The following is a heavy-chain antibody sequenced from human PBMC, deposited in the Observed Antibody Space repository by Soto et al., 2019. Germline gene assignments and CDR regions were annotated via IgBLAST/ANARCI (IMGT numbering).Heavy chain of an antibody. Sequence: QVQLVQSGAEVKKPGSSVKVSCKASGGTFSSYAISWVRQAPGQGLEWMGGIIPIFGTANYAQKFQGRVTITADESTSTAYMELSSLRSEDTAVYYCARKRSPMSVGATMSDYYYGMDVWGQGTTVTVSS. J-gene: IGHJ6*02. CDR3: ARKRSPMSVGATMSDYYYGMDV. V-gene: IGHV1-69*12. CDR1: GGTFSSYA. CDR2: IIPIFGTA. D-gene: IGHD1-26*01.